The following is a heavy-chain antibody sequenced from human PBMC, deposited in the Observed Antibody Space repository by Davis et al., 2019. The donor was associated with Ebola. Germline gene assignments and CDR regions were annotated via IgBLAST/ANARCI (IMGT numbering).Heavy chain of an antibody. Sequence: MPSETLSLTCAVYGGSFSGYYWSCIRQPPGKGLEWIGEINHSGSTNYNPSLKSRVTISVDTSKNQFSLKLSSVTAADTAVYYCARESRGRYYYYGMDVWGQGTTVTVSS. CDR2: INHSGST. J-gene: IGHJ6*02. CDR1: GGSFSGYY. V-gene: IGHV4-34*01. D-gene: IGHD2-2*01. CDR3: ARESRGRYYYYGMDV.